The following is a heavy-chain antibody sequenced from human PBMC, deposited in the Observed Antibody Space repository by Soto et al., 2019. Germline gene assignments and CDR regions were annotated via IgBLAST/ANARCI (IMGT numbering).Heavy chain of an antibody. CDR1: GFTFSSYS. V-gene: IGHV3-48*01. D-gene: IGHD6-13*01. Sequence: EVPLVESGGGLVQPGGSLRLSCAASGFTFSSYSMNWVRQAPGKGLEWVSYISSSSRTIYYADSVKGRFTISRDNAKNSLYLQMNSLRAEDTAVYYCARHTERIAEIGWFDPWGQGTLVTVSS. J-gene: IGHJ5*02. CDR3: ARHTERIAEIGWFDP. CDR2: ISSSSRTI.